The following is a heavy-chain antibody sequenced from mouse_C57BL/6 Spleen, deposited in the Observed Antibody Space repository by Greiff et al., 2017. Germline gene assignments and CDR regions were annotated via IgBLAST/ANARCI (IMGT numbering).Heavy chain of an antibody. CDR3: ARGGPSGYYAMDY. Sequence: EVQLQESGPGLVKPSQSLSLTCSVTGYSITSGYYWNWIRQFPGNKLEWMGYISYDGSNNYNPSLKNRISITRDTSKNQFFLKLNSVTTEDTATYYCARGGPSGYYAMDYWGQGTSVTVSS. CDR1: GYSITSGYY. CDR2: ISYDGSN. J-gene: IGHJ4*01. V-gene: IGHV3-6*01. D-gene: IGHD3-2*02.